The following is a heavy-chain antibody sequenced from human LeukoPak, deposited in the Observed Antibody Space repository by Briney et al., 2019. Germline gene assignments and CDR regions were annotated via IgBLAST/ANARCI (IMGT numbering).Heavy chain of an antibody. V-gene: IGHV3-11*04. CDR1: GFTFSDYY. D-gene: IGHD3-22*01. Sequence: KTGGSLRLSCAASGFTFSDYYMSWIRQAPGKGLEWVSYISSSSSTIYYADSVKGRFTISRDNAKNSLYLQMNSLRAEDTAVYYCARALQVDYYDSMGYWGQGTLVTVSS. CDR2: ISSSSSTI. CDR3: ARALQVDYYDSMGY. J-gene: IGHJ4*02.